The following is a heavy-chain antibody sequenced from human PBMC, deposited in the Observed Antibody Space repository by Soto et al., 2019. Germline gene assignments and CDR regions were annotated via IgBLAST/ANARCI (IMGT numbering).Heavy chain of an antibody. CDR1: GFSLSTSGMG. J-gene: IGHJ4*02. CDR2: IYWDDDK. CDR3: AHRGFYGRPFDY. D-gene: IGHD4-17*01. V-gene: IGHV2-5*02. Sequence: SGPTLVNPTQTLTLTCTFSGFSLSTSGMGVGWIRQPPGKALEWLALIYWDDDKRYSPSLKSRLTITKDTSKNQVVLRMTNMDPVDTATYFCAHRGFYGRPFDYWGQGTLVTVSS.